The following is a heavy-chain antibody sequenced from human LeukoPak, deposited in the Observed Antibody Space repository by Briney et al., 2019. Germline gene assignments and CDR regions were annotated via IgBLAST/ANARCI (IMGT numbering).Heavy chain of an antibody. D-gene: IGHD1-26*01. CDR3: ARVVGRSDYMDV. V-gene: IGHV1-18*01. J-gene: IGHJ6*03. Sequence: ASVKVSCRASGGTFSSYAISWVRQAPGQGLEWMGWISAYNGNTNYAQKLQGRVTMTTDTSTSTAYMELRSLRSDDTAVYYCARVVGRSDYMDVWGKGTTVTVSS. CDR2: ISAYNGNT. CDR1: GGTFSSYA.